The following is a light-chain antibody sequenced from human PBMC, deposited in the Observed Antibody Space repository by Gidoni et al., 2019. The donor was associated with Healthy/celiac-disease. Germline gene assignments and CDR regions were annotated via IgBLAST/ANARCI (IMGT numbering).Light chain of an antibody. V-gene: IGKV1-8*01. CDR2: AAS. CDR3: QQYYSYPWT. J-gene: IGKJ1*01. Sequence: AIRMTPSPSSFSAATGDRVTITCRASQGISSYLAWYQQKPGKAPKLLIYAASTLQSGVPSRFSGSGSGTDFTLTISCLQSEDFATYYCQQYYSYPWTFGQXTKVEIK. CDR1: QGISSY.